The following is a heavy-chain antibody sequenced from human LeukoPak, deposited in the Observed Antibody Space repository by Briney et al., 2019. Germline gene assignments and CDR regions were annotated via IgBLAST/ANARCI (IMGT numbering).Heavy chain of an antibody. V-gene: IGHV3-15*01. CDR2: IKSKTDGGTT. Sequence: GGSLRLSCAASGFTFSSYGMSWVRQAPGKGLEWVGRIKSKTDGGTTDYAAPVKGRFTISRDDSKNTLYLQMNSLRAEDTAVYYCCRAVGFGDLLLYYFDYWGQGTLVTVSS. D-gene: IGHD3-10*01. CDR3: CRAVGFGDLLLYYFDY. CDR1: GFTFSSYG. J-gene: IGHJ4*02.